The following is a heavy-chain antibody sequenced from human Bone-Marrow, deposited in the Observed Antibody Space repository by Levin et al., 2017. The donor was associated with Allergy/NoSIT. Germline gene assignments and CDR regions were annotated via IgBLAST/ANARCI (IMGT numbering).Heavy chain of an antibody. CDR3: AKDLRQGYSSGSYYFDY. D-gene: IGHD5-18*01. CDR2: MSGSGVST. Sequence: GGSLRLSCAASGFTFSSYAMSWVRQAPGKGLEWVSAMSGSGVSTHYADSVKRRFTISRDNSKNTLYLQMNSLRAEDTAVYYCAKDLRQGYSSGSYYFDYWGQGTLVTVSS. J-gene: IGHJ4*02. V-gene: IGHV3-23*01. CDR1: GFTFSSYA.